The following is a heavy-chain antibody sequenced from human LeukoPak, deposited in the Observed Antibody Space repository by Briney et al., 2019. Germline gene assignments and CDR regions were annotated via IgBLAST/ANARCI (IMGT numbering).Heavy chain of an antibody. Sequence: GGSLRLSCAASGFTFSSYAMSWVRQAPGKGLEWVSAISGSGGSTYYADSVKGRFTISRDNSKNTLYLQMNSLRAQDTAVYYCAKIQVFWVTTVYYGMDVWGQGTTVTVSS. CDR3: AKIQVFWVTTVYYGMDV. CDR2: ISGSGGST. J-gene: IGHJ6*02. D-gene: IGHD4-17*01. CDR1: GFTFSSYA. V-gene: IGHV3-23*01.